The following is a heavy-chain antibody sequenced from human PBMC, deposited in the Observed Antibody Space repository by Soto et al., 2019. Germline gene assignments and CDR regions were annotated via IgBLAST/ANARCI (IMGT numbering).Heavy chain of an antibody. J-gene: IGHJ5*02. V-gene: IGHV4-59*11. CDR2: IYYNGNT. Sequence: QVQLQESGPGLVKPSETLSLSCTVSGGSMRSQYWSWIRQPPGKGLEWIGYIYYNGNTNYNPSLQSRVTISIDTYKSQFSLKLNSVTAAETAIYYCARRWVVATTRGADCFDPWGQGTLVTVSS. D-gene: IGHD5-12*01. CDR3: ARRWVVATTRGADCFDP. CDR1: GGSMRSQY.